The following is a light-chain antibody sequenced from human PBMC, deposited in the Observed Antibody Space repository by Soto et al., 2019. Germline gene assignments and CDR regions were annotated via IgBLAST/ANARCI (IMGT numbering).Light chain of an antibody. V-gene: IGKV3-11*01. J-gene: IGKJ4*01. CDR2: DAS. CDR1: QSVSRY. CDR3: QQRSYWPLT. Sequence: EIVLTQSPATLSLSPGERATLSCRASQSVSRYVAWYQHKPGQAPRLLIYDASDRAAGVPVRFSGSGSGTDFTLTISSLEPEDFAFYYCQQRSYWPLTFGGGTKVDIK.